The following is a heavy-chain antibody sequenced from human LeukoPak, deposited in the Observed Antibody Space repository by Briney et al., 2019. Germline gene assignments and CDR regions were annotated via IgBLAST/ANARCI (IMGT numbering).Heavy chain of an antibody. J-gene: IGHJ3*02. CDR2: IYYSGST. V-gene: IGHV4-39*01. CDR3: ARLNRQLVPGAFDI. D-gene: IGHD6-13*01. CDR1: GGSISSSSYY. Sequence: SETLSLTCTVSGGSISSSSYYWGWIRQPPGKGLEWIGSIYYSGSTYYNLSLKSRVTISVDTSKNQFSLKLSSVTAADTAVYYCARLNRQLVPGAFDIWGQGTMVTVSS.